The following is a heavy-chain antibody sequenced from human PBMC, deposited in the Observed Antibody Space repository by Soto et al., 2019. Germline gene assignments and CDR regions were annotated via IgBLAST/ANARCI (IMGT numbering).Heavy chain of an antibody. CDR1: GFTFSSYW. CDR3: AREVYDYIWGSYPVPLRYFDY. CDR2: IKQDGSEK. V-gene: IGHV3-7*01. D-gene: IGHD3-16*02. Sequence: EVQLVESGGGLVQPGGSLRLSCAASGFTFSSYWMSWVRQAPGKGLEWVANIKQDGSEKYYVDSVKGRFTISRDNAKNSLYLKMNSLRAEDTAVYYCAREVYDYIWGSYPVPLRYFDYWGQGTLVTVSS. J-gene: IGHJ4*02.